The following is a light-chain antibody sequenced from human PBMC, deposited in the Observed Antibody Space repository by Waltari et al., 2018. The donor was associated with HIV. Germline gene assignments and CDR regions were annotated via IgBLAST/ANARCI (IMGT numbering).Light chain of an antibody. J-gene: IGLJ3*02. CDR1: ALPTNY. Sequence: SYDLTQTPSLSVSPGQTARINCSRGALPTNYSSWYRQKAGQAPVLLIYKDIERPSGIPERISGSGSGTEVTLTISGVQAEDEGDYFCQSTDFDGTWVFGGGTRLTVL. CDR2: KDI. CDR3: QSTDFDGTWV. V-gene: IGLV3-25*03.